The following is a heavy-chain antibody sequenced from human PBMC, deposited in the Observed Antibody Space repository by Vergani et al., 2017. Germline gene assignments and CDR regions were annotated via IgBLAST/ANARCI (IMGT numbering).Heavy chain of an antibody. CDR3: ARDRVSYWELLGWFDP. J-gene: IGHJ5*02. CDR2: ISSSSSYI. D-gene: IGHD1-26*01. Sequence: EVQLVESGGGLVKPGGSLRLSCAASGFTFSSYSMNWVRQAPGKGLEWVSSISSSSSYIYYADSVKGRFTISRDNAKNSLYLQMNSLGAEDTAVYYCARDRVSYWELLGWFDPWGQGTLVTVSS. CDR1: GFTFSSYS. V-gene: IGHV3-21*01.